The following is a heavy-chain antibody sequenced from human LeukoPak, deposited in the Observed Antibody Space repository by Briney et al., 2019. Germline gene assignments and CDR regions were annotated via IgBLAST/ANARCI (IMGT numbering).Heavy chain of an antibody. V-gene: IGHV4-59*08. J-gene: IGHJ4*02. Sequence: SETLSLTCTVSGGSFSGYHWSWIRQPPGKGLEWIGYIYYSGSTNYNPSLKSRVTISVDTSKNQFSLKMISVTAADTAVYYCARQRAVAVYDYWGQGTLVTVSS. CDR3: ARQRAVAVYDY. CDR1: GGSFSGYH. CDR2: IYYSGST. D-gene: IGHD6-19*01.